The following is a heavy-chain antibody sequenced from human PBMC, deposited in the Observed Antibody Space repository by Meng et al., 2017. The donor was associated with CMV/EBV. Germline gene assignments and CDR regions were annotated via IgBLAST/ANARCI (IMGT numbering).Heavy chain of an antibody. CDR3: ARHGDTAMVVGIDY. V-gene: IGHV4-4*07. CDR1: GGSISSYY. CDR2: IYTRGST. Sequence: QVQLQESGPGLVTPSETLSLTCTVSGGSISSYYWSWIRQPAGKGLEWIGRIYTRGSTNYNPSLKSRVTMSVDTSKNQFSLKLSSVTAADTAVYYCARHGDTAMVVGIDYWGQGTLVTVSS. D-gene: IGHD5-18*01. J-gene: IGHJ4*02.